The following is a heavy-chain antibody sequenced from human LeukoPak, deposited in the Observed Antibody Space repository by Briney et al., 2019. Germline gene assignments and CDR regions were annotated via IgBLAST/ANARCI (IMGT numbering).Heavy chain of an antibody. D-gene: IGHD5-18*01. CDR2: IYHSGST. V-gene: IGHV4-38-2*02. CDR3: ARQEDTAMVPNWFDP. CDR1: GYSISSGYY. J-gene: IGHJ5*02. Sequence: PSETLSLTCTVSGYSISSGYYWGWIRQPPGKGLEWIGSIYHSGSTYYNPSLKSRVTISVDTSKNQFSLKLSSVTAADTAVYYCARQEDTAMVPNWFDPWGQGTLVTVSS.